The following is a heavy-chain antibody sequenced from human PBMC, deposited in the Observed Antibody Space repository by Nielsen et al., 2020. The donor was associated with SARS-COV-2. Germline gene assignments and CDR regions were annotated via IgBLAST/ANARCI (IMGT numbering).Heavy chain of an antibody. CDR2: IDPSDSYT. D-gene: IGHD6-19*01. Sequence: GESLKISCQGSGYSFTSYWISWVRQMPGKGLEWMGRIDPSDSYTNYSPSFQGHVTISADKPISTAYLQWSSLKASDTAMYYCARGGGSSGWYYAFDIWGQGTMVTVSS. CDR3: ARGGGSSGWYYAFDI. J-gene: IGHJ3*02. CDR1: GYSFTSYW. V-gene: IGHV5-10-1*01.